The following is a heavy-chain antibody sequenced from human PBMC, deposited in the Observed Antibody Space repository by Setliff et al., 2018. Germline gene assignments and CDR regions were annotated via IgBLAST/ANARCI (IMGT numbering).Heavy chain of an antibody. V-gene: IGHV1-69*06. Sequence: SVKVSCKASGGTFSNYGIDWVRQAPGQGLEWMGRIIPIFGTANYAQKFQGRVTITADKTTSTAYMELSSLRSEDTAVYYCARDRPPYYYDSSGYYYSAGNFDYWGQGTLVTVSS. D-gene: IGHD3-22*01. CDR1: GGTFSNYG. J-gene: IGHJ4*02. CDR2: IIPIFGTA. CDR3: ARDRPPYYYDSSGYYYSAGNFDY.